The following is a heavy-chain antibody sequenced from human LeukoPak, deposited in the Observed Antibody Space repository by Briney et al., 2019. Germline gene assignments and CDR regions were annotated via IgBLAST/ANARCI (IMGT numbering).Heavy chain of an antibody. CDR3: ARDLAGHYYGSGSSFDY. V-gene: IGHV3-7*01. D-gene: IGHD3-10*01. CDR2: IREDRSEK. Sequence: GGSLRLSCAASGFTFSAYWMSWVRQAPGKGLEWVANIREDRSEKYYVDSVKGQFTISRDNAKNSLFLQMDSLRAEDTAVYYCARDLAGHYYGSGSSFDYWGQGTLVTVSS. J-gene: IGHJ4*02. CDR1: GFTFSAYW.